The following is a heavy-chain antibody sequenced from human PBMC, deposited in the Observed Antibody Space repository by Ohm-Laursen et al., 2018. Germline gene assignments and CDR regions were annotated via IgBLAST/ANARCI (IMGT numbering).Heavy chain of an antibody. J-gene: IGHJ4*02. CDR3: ASLGYGDSFDY. D-gene: IGHD4-17*01. Sequence: GTLSLTCTVSGGSISSYYWSWIRQPPGKGLEWIGYIYDSGSTNYHPSLKSRVTISVDTSKNQFSLKLSSVTAADTAVYYCASLGYGDSFDYWGQGTLVTVSS. CDR2: IYDSGST. CDR1: GGSISSYY. V-gene: IGHV4-59*01.